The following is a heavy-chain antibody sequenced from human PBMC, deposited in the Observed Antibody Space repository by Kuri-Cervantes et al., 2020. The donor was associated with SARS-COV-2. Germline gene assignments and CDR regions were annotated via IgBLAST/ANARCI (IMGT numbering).Heavy chain of an antibody. D-gene: IGHD5-18*01. J-gene: IGHJ6*03. CDR2: IRYDGSNK. CDR1: GFTFSSYG. V-gene: IGHV3-30*02. CDR3: ARDLYSYGGYLYYYYMDV. Sequence: GGSLRLSCAASGFTFSSYGMHWVRQAPGKGLEWVAFIRYDGSNKYYADSVKGRFTISRDNSKNTLYLQMNSLRAEDTAVCYCARDLYSYGGYLYYYYMDVWGKGTTVTVSS.